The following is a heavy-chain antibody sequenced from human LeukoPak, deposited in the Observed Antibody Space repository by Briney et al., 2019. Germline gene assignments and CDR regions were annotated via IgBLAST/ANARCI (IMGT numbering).Heavy chain of an antibody. CDR3: AKGTTMVTTSPGGY. CDR1: GFTFSSYT. D-gene: IGHD4-17*01. J-gene: IGHJ4*02. CDR2: ITTSDGNT. Sequence: GGSLRLSCAASGFTFSSYTMSWVRQAPGKGLEWVSTITTSDGNTYYADSVKGRFTVSRDNSKNTLFLQMNSLRAEDTAVYYCAKGTTMVTTSPGGYWGQGTLVTVSS. V-gene: IGHV3-23*01.